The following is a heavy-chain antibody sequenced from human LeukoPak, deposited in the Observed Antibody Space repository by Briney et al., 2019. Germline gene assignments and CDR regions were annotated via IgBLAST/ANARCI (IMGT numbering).Heavy chain of an antibody. CDR1: GGSISSSSDY. CDR2: IYYSGST. CDR3: AGHRYCSSTSCLDY. D-gene: IGHD2-2*01. J-gene: IGHJ4*02. V-gene: IGHV4-39*01. Sequence: PSETLSLTCTASGGSISSSSDYWGWIRQPSGKGLEWIGSIYYSGSTYYNPSLKSRVTISVDTSKNQFSLKLSSVTAADTAVYYCAGHRYCSSTSCLDYWGQGTLVTVSS.